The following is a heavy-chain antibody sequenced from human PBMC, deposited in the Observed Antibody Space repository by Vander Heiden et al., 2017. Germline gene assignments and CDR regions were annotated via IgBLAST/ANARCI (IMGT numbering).Heavy chain of an antibody. Sequence: QLQLQESGPGLVTPSATLSLTCSVSDGSLRGSRYYWGWIRQPPANGLQWLGSFYDGGGTYYNPSLQSRVTIAVDASKAQFSLMLTAVTAADTAADYCAAMTVGSATAGYWGQGTLVTVSS. CDR3: AAMTVGSATAGY. J-gene: IGHJ4*02. V-gene: IGHV4-39*01. D-gene: IGHD2-2*01. CDR1: DGSLRGSRYY. CDR2: FYDGGGT.